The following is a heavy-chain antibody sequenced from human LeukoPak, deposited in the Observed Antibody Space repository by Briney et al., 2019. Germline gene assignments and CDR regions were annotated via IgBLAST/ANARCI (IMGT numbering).Heavy chain of an antibody. CDR2: IYADDST. V-gene: IGHV3-66*01. D-gene: IGHD1-14*01. Sequence: PGGSLRHSCAPSGFNVRKNSIHWVRQAPGKGLTWVSVIYADDSTYYADTLMGRFTISSDKSKNTVYLQMNSLRAGDTAVYYCATDHRNLDAFDIWGQGTTVTVSS. CDR3: ATDHRNLDAFDI. J-gene: IGHJ3*02. CDR1: GFNVRKNS.